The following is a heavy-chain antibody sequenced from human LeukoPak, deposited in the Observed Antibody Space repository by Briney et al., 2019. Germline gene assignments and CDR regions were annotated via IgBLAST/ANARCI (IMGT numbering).Heavy chain of an antibody. J-gene: IGHJ4*02. CDR2: ISPYNDNT. Sequence: GASVKVSCKASGYTFTKFGISWVRQAPGQEFEWMGWISPYNDNTNYAKKFQGRVTLTTDTSTSTAYMELRGLTSDDTAVYYCAREPSGLLFDYWGLGTPVTVSS. V-gene: IGHV1-18*01. CDR1: GYTFTKFG. D-gene: IGHD6-25*01. CDR3: AREPSGLLFDY.